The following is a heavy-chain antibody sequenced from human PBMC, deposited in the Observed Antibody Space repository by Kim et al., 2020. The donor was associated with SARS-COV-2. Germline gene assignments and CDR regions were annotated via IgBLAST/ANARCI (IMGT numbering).Heavy chain of an antibody. CDR3: ARPPEMATITAGYWYFDL. V-gene: IGHV5-51*01. J-gene: IGHJ2*01. CDR2: IYPGDSDT. CDR1: GYSFTSYW. Sequence: GESLKISCKGSGYSFTSYWIGWVRQMPGKGLEWMGIIYPGDSDTRYSPSFQGQVTISADKSISTAYLQWSSLKASDTAMYYCARPPEMATITAGYWYFDLWGRGTLVTVSS. D-gene: IGHD5-12*01.